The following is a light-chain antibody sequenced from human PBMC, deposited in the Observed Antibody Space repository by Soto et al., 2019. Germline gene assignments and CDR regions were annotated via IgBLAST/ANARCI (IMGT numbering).Light chain of an antibody. CDR3: QKYNSARLWT. CDR2: AAS. V-gene: IGKV1-27*01. CDR1: QGISNY. J-gene: IGKJ1*01. Sequence: DIPMTQSPSSLSASVGDRVTITCRASQGISNYLAWYQQKPGKVPKLLIYAASTLQSGVPSRFSGSGSGTDFTLTISSLQPEDVATYYCQKYNSARLWTFGQGTKVEIK.